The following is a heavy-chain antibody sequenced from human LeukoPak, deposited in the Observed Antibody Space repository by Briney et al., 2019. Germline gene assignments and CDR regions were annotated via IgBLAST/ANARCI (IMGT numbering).Heavy chain of an antibody. Sequence: GASVKVSCKASGYTFTGYYMHWVRQAPGQGLEWMGWINPNSGGTNYAQKFQGRVTMTRDTSISTAYMELSRLRSDDTAVYYCARLVEYSSSSMDPQTYWGQGTLVTVSS. D-gene: IGHD6-6*01. CDR1: GYTFTGYY. V-gene: IGHV1-2*02. J-gene: IGHJ4*02. CDR2: INPNSGGT. CDR3: ARLVEYSSSSMDPQTY.